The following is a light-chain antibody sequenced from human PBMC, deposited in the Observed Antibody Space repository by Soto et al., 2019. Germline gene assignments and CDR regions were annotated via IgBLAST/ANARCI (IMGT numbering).Light chain of an antibody. CDR2: GAS. Sequence: ESVLTLSPGTASLSVGERDTLSFSSSQSVSSSSLAWYQHQPGQAPRLLVYGASSRATGIPDRFSGSGLGTDFPLTISRLEPDDLALYYCQQYGSLPLTFGQGTKVDIK. J-gene: IGKJ1*01. V-gene: IGKV3-20*01. CDR3: QQYGSLPLT. CDR1: QSVSSSS.